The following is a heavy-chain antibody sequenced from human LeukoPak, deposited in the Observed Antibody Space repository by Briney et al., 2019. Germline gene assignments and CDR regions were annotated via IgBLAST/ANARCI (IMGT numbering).Heavy chain of an antibody. CDR3: AKKDYDYVWGSYRPHYYFDY. J-gene: IGHJ4*02. CDR2: ISGSGGST. CDR1: GFIFSSYA. Sequence: GGTLRLSCAASGFIFSSYAMSWVRQAPGKGLEWVSAISGSGGSTYYADSVKGRFTISRDNSKNTLYLQMNSLRAEDTAVYYCAKKDYDYVWGSYRPHYYFDYWGQGTLVTVSS. V-gene: IGHV3-23*01. D-gene: IGHD3-16*02.